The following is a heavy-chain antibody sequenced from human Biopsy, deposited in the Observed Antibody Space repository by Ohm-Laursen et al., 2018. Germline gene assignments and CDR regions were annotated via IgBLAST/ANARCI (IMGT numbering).Heavy chain of an antibody. CDR3: VSFLKDLNMAV. CDR2: IKSVGSWT. V-gene: IGHV3-74*01. Sequence: GSLRLSCAASGFTFNAYWMYWVRQVPGKGLVWVSHIKSVGSWTNYADSVKGRFTISRDNAENTLYLQMNSLRAEDTAVYYCVSFLKDLNMAVWGQGTTVTVSS. J-gene: IGHJ6*02. CDR1: GFTFNAYW. D-gene: IGHD2-15*01.